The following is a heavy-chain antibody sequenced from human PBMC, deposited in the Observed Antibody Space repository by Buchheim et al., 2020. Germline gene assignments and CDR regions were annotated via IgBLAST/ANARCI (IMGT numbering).Heavy chain of an antibody. CDR1: GYTFTGYY. Sequence: QVQLVQSGAEVKKPGASVKVSCKASGYTFTGYYMHWVRQAPGQGLEWMGWINPNSGDTNYAQNFQGRVTMTRDTSTSPAYMELSRLRSDDTAVYYCASGRSYYDSSGPQDYWGQGTL. CDR3: ASGRSYYDSSGPQDY. V-gene: IGHV1-2*02. CDR2: INPNSGDT. J-gene: IGHJ4*02. D-gene: IGHD3-22*01.